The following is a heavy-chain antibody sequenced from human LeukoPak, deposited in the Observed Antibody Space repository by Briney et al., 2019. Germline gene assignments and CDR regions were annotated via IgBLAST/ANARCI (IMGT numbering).Heavy chain of an antibody. J-gene: IGHJ4*02. CDR2: IRYDGSNK. Sequence: GGSLRLSCAASGFTFSSYGTHWVRQAPGKGLEWVAFIRYDGSNKYYADSVKGRFTISRDNSKNTLYLQMDSLRAEDTAVYYCAKDQVGRLLWFGELSVFDYWGQGTLVTVSS. D-gene: IGHD3-10*01. CDR1: GFTFSSYG. CDR3: AKDQVGRLLWFGELSVFDY. V-gene: IGHV3-30*02.